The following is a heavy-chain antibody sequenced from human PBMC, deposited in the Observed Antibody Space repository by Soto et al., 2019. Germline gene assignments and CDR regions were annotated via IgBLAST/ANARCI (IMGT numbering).Heavy chain of an antibody. CDR3: AGGVRFGYYYYYYMDV. CDR2: ISAYNGNT. D-gene: IGHD3-3*01. V-gene: IGHV1-18*03. CDR1: GYTFTSYG. Sequence: QVQLVQSGAEVKKPGASVKVSCKASGYTFTSYGISWVRQAPGQGLEWMGWISAYNGNTNYAQKLQGRVSMTTDTSTSTAYMELRSLRSDDMAVYYCAGGVRFGYYYYYYMDVWGKGSTVTVSS. J-gene: IGHJ6*03.